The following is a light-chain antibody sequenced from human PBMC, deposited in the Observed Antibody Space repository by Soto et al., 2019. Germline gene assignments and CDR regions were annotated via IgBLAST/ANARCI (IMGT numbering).Light chain of an antibody. CDR2: EVS. Sequence: ALTQPASVSGSPGQSITISCTGTSSDFGGYNYVSWYQQHPGKAPKFMIYEVSNRPSGVSNRFSGSKSGNTASLTISGLRAEDEADYYCSSYTSSSTRVFGTGTKVTVL. CDR1: SSDFGGYNY. CDR3: SSYTSSSTRV. J-gene: IGLJ1*01. V-gene: IGLV2-14*01.